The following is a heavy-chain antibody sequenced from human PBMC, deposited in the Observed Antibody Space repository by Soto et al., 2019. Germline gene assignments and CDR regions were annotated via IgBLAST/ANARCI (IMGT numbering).Heavy chain of an antibody. CDR1: GGSISSDS. Sequence: SETLSLTCTVSGGSISSDSWSWIRQSPGKALEWIGYSYYNGVTKYNPSLKSRVTISVDTSQNQFSLKLTSVTAADTAVYYCARRSRSSSGWYFLDYWGQGILVTVSS. CDR2: SYYNGVT. CDR3: ARRSRSSSGWYFLDY. J-gene: IGHJ4*02. D-gene: IGHD6-19*01. V-gene: IGHV4-59*01.